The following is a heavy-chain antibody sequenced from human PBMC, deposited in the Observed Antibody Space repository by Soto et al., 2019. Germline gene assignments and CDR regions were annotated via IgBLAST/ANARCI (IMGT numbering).Heavy chain of an antibody. CDR1: GGYISSYY. Sequence: PSETMSLTCTVSGGYISSYYWSWIRQPPGKGLEWIGYIYYSGSTNYNPSLKSGVTISVDTSKNQFSLKLSSVTAADTAMYYCARGSGWPSYFDYWGQGTLVTVSS. D-gene: IGHD6-19*01. CDR2: IYYSGST. CDR3: ARGSGWPSYFDY. V-gene: IGHV4-59*08. J-gene: IGHJ4*02.